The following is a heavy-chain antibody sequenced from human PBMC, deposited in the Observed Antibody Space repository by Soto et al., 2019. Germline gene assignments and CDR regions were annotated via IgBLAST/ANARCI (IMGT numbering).Heavy chain of an antibody. CDR2: IYYSGST. Sequence: QVQLQESGPGLVKPSQTLSLTCTVSGGSISSGGYYWSWIRQRPGKGLEWIGYIYYSGSTYYNPSLKSRVTISVDTSKNQFSLKLSSVTAADTAVYYCARGARTTVTKHDAFDIWGQGTMVTVSS. D-gene: IGHD4-17*01. V-gene: IGHV4-31*03. J-gene: IGHJ3*02. CDR1: GGSISSGGYY. CDR3: ARGARTTVTKHDAFDI.